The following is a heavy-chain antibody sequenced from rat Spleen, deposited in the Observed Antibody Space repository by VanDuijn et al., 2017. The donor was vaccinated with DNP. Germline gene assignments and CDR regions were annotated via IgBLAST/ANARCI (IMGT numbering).Heavy chain of an antibody. V-gene: IGHV5-7*01. CDR3: ARHNNYFDY. J-gene: IGHJ2*01. Sequence: EVQLVESGGGLVQPGRSLKLSCAASGFTFSDFYMAWVRQAPKKGLEWVATISYDGSSTYYRDSVKGRFTISRDNAKSTLYLQRDSLRSEDTATYYCARHNNYFDYWGQGVMVTVSS. CDR1: GFTFSDFY. D-gene: IGHD1-10*01. CDR2: ISYDGSST.